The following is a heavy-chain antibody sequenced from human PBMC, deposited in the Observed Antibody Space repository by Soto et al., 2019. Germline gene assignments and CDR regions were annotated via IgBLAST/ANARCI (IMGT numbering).Heavy chain of an antibody. J-gene: IGHJ4*02. CDR2: IIPLFGTA. V-gene: IGHV1-69*01. Sequence: QVQLVQSGAEVKKPGSSVKVSCKASGGTFNKYAVSWVRQAPGQGLEWMGGIIPLFGTANYAQKFQGRVTLTADESTRTAYMELRSLRSEDTAVYYCARGVHYDSSGYYYFYWGQGTLVTVSS. CDR1: GGTFNKYA. D-gene: IGHD3-22*01. CDR3: ARGVHYDSSGYYYFY.